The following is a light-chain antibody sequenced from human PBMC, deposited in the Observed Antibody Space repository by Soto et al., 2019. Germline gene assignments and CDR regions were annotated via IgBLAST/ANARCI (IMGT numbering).Light chain of an antibody. CDR1: QNISVW. Sequence: DIQMTQSPSTLSASVGDGVTITCRASQNISVWLAWYQQRPGKAPKFLMYDASSLETGDPSRFSGSGSGTEFTLTIRSLQPDDSATYYCQQYDSSSPTFGQGTKLEIK. J-gene: IGKJ2*01. CDR2: DAS. CDR3: QQYDSSSPT. V-gene: IGKV1-5*01.